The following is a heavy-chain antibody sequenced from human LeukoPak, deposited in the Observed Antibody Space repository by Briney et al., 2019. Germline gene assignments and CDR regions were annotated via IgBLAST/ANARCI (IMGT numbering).Heavy chain of an antibody. J-gene: IGHJ4*02. D-gene: IGHD5-18*01. CDR2: IYYSGST. Sequence: SETLSLTCTVSGGSISSSSYYWGWIRRPPGKGLEWIGSIYYSGSTYYNPSLKSRVTISVDTSKNQFSLKLSSVTAADTAVYYCARDGYSYGWFYWGQGTLVTVSS. CDR3: ARDGYSYGWFY. V-gene: IGHV4-39*07. CDR1: GGSISSSSYY.